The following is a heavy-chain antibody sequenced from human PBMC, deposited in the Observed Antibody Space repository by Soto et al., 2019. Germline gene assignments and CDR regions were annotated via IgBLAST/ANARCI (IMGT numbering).Heavy chain of an antibody. CDR2: TYYRSKWYN. CDR1: GDSVSSSSVT. Sequence: SQTLSLTCAISGDSVSSSSVTWNWIRQSPSRGLEWLGRTYYRSKWYNDYAESVKSRITINPDTSKNQFSLRLNSVTPEDTAVYYCVRLIGNSWLDFWGQGTLVTVSP. D-gene: IGHD1-26*01. V-gene: IGHV6-1*01. CDR3: VRLIGNSWLDF. J-gene: IGHJ5*01.